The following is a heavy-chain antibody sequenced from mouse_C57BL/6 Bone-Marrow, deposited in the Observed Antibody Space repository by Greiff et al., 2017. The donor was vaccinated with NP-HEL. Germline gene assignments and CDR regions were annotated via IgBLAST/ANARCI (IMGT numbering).Heavy chain of an antibody. V-gene: IGHV1-78*01. Sequence: VMLVESDAELVKPGASVKISCKVSGYTFTDHTIHWMKQRPEQGLEWIGYIYPRDGSTKYNEKFKGKATVTADKSSSTAYMQLNSLTSEDSAVYFCARWRGNSYYAMDYWGQGTSVTVSS. CDR3: ARWRGNSYYAMDY. CDR1: GYTFTDHT. J-gene: IGHJ4*01. CDR2: IYPRDGST. D-gene: IGHD2-1*01.